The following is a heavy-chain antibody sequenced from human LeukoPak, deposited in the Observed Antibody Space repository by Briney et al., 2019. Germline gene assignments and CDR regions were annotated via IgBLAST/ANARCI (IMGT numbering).Heavy chain of an antibody. J-gene: IGHJ4*02. CDR1: GFTFSRYW. CDR2: INSDGSST. CDR3: AREDGSGWYGY. Sequence: GGSLRLSCAASGFTFSRYWMHWVRQAPGKGLVWVSRINSDGSSTSYADSVKGRFTISRDNAKNTLYLQMNSLRAEDTAVYYCAREDGSGWYGYWGQGTLVTVSS. V-gene: IGHV3-74*01. D-gene: IGHD6-19*01.